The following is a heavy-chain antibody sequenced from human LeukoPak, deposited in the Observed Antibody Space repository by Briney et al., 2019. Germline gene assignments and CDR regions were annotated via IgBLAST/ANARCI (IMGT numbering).Heavy chain of an antibody. J-gene: IGHJ6*04. CDR3: ARHEYCNGGNCFYNMDV. CDR1: GFTFSTYW. D-gene: IGHD2-15*01. Sequence: GGSLRLSCAASGFTFSTYWTTWVRQAPGKGLEWVANIKEDGSTKYYVDSVKGRFTISRDNAKNSLYLQMNSLRAEDTAVYYCARHEYCNGGNCFYNMDVWGKGTTVTVSS. V-gene: IGHV3-7*03. CDR2: IKEDGSTK.